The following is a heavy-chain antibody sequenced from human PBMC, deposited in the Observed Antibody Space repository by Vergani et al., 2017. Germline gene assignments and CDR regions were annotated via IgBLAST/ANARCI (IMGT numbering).Heavy chain of an antibody. D-gene: IGHD2-2*02. J-gene: IGHJ4*02. CDR2: ISAYNGNT. CDR1: GYTFTSYG. Sequence: QVQLVQSGAEVKKPGASVKVSCKASGYTFTSYGISWVRQAPGQGLEWMGWISAYNGNTNYAQKLQGRVTMTTDTSTSTAYMELRSLRSDDNAVYYCARAPTPDIVVVPAAIFDYWGQGTLVTVSS. V-gene: IGHV1-18*01. CDR3: ARAPTPDIVVVPAAIFDY.